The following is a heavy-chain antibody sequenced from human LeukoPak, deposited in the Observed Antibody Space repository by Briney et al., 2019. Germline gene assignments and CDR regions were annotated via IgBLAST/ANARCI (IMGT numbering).Heavy chain of an antibody. CDR1: GGSISSYY. D-gene: IGHD3-10*01. V-gene: IGHV4-59*01. J-gene: IGHJ6*02. CDR2: IYYSGST. CDR3: ARDGAMVRGVCFYYYGLDV. Sequence: PSETLSLTCTVSGGSISSYYWNWIRQPPGKGLEWIGYIYYSGSTNYNPSLKSRVTISVDTSKNQFSLKLSSVTAADTAVYYCARDGAMVRGVCFYYYGLDVWGQGTTVTVSS.